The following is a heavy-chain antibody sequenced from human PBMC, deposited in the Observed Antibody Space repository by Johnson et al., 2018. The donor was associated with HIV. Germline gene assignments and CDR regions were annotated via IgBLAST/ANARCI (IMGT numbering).Heavy chain of an antibody. J-gene: IGHJ3*02. CDR3: AIGYYYGSGYSGFDI. D-gene: IGHD3-10*01. V-gene: IGHV3-30*03. CDR1: GFTFSSYG. CDR2: ISYDGSNK. Sequence: QVQLVESGGGVVQPGRSLRLSCAASGFTFSSYGMHWVRQAPGKGLEWVAVISYDGSNKYYADSVKGRFTISRDNSKNTLYLQMTSLRAEDTAVYYCAIGYYYGSGYSGFDIWGQGTMVTVSS.